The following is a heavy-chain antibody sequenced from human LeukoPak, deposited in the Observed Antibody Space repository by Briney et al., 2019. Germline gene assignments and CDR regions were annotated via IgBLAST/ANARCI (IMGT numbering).Heavy chain of an antibody. D-gene: IGHD2-21*01. V-gene: IGHV3-23*01. J-gene: IGHJ4*02. Sequence: GGSPRLSCAASGFTFSSYAMSWVRQAPGKGLEWVSAISGSGGNTYYADSVKGRFTISRDNSKNTLYLQMNSLRAEDTAVYYCAKDRSLVVVIAILFDYWGQGTLVTVSS. CDR2: ISGSGGNT. CDR1: GFTFSSYA. CDR3: AKDRSLVVVIAILFDY.